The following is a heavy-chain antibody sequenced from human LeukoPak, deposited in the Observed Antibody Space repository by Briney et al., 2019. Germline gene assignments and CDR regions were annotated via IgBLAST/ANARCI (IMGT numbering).Heavy chain of an antibody. Sequence: PSETLSLTCTVSGGSISNDYWSWIRQPPGKGLEWIGYIYYGGTTDYNPSLKSRVIISLDTSKNLISLKLSSVTAADTAVYYCATSGGWYRFEYWGQGTLVTVSS. CDR1: GGSISNDY. V-gene: IGHV4-59*08. CDR3: ATSGGWYRFEY. J-gene: IGHJ4*02. CDR2: IYYGGTT. D-gene: IGHD3-10*01.